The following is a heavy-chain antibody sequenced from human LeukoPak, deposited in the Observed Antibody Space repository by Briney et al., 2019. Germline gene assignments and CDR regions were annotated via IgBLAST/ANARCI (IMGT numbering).Heavy chain of an antibody. CDR2: IKQDGSEK. CDR3: AKGEYSSGWYMY. Sequence: PGGSLRLACAASGFTFSSYWMSWVRQAPGKGLEWVANIKQDGSEKYYVDSVKGRLTISRDNSKNTLYLQMNSLRAEDTAVYYCAKGEYSSGWYMYWGQGTLVTVSS. J-gene: IGHJ4*02. V-gene: IGHV3-7*03. D-gene: IGHD6-19*01. CDR1: GFTFSSYW.